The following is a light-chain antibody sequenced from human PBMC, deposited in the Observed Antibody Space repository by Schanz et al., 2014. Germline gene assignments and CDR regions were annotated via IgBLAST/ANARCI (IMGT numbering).Light chain of an antibody. Sequence: QSVLTQPASVSASPGQSITISCTGTATDIGSTYLVSWYQQNPGEAPKLLILGDNHRPSGVSNRFSGSKSANTASLTISGLQAEDEATYYCCSYSHTRTFVLFGGGTKLTVL. CDR1: ATDIGSTYL. J-gene: IGLJ2*01. V-gene: IGLV2-23*02. CDR2: GDN. CDR3: CSYSHTRTFVL.